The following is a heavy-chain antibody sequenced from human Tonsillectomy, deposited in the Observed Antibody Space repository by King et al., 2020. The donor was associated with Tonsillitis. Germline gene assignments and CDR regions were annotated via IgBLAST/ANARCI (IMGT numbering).Heavy chain of an antibody. D-gene: IGHD3-10*01. V-gene: IGHV3-30*02. J-gene: IGHJ6*02. CDR2: ILYDGSNE. CDR1: GFTFSSYG. Sequence: VQLVESGGGVVQPGGSLRLSCAASGFTFSSYGMHWVRQAPGKGLEWVAFILYDGSNEYYADSVKGRFTISRDNSKNTLYVQMNSLRTEDTAVYYCAKDIISAGDGIDVWGQGSTVTVSS. CDR3: AKDIISAGDGIDV.